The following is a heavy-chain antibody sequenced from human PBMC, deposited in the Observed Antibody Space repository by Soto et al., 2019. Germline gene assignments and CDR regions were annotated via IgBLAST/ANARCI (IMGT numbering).Heavy chain of an antibody. Sequence: GGSLRLSCAASGFIFSNYAMSWVRQAPGKGPEWVSSISGSGVNTFYADSVKGRFTISRDNSKNMLYLQMSSLRAEDTALYYCAKDFLQDGRQEYYYGMDVWGKGTTVTVAS. CDR1: GFIFSNYA. J-gene: IGHJ6*04. CDR3: AKDFLQDGRQEYYYGMDV. V-gene: IGHV3-23*01. CDR2: ISGSGVNT.